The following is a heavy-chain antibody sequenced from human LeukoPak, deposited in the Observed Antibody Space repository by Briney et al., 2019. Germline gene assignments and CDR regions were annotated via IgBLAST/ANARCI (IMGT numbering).Heavy chain of an antibody. CDR2: INPNSGGT. CDR3: ARAYCSTTSCFFVFDP. J-gene: IGHJ5*02. CDR1: GYTFTGYY. Sequence: ASVKVSCKASGYTFTGYYMHWVRQAPRQGLEWMGWINPNSGGTNYAQNLQGRVTMTTDTSTSTAYMELRSLRSDDTAVYYCARAYCSTTSCFFVFDPWGQGTLVTVSS. V-gene: IGHV1-2*02. D-gene: IGHD2-2*01.